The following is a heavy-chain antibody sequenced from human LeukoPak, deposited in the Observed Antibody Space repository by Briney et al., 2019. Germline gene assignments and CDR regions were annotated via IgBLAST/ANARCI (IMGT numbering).Heavy chain of an antibody. CDR2: INHSGST. V-gene: IGHV4-34*01. Sequence: PSETLSLTCAVYGGSFSGYYWSWIRQLPGKGLEWIGEINHSGSTNYNPSLKSRVTISVDTSKNQFSLKLSSVTAADTAVYYCASWTAMVGSLEYWGQGTLVTVSS. D-gene: IGHD5-18*01. CDR1: GGSFSGYY. CDR3: ASWTAMVGSLEY. J-gene: IGHJ4*02.